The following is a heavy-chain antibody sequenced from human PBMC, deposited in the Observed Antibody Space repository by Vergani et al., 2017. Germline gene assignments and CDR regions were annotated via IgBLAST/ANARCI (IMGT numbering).Heavy chain of an antibody. CDR1: GGSISSGSYY. CDR2: IYTSGST. D-gene: IGHD2-2*01. J-gene: IGHJ6*03. Sequence: QVQLQESGPGLVKPSQTLSLTCTVSGGSISSGSYYWSWIRQPAGKGLEWIGRIYTSGSTNYNPSLKSRVTMSVDTSKNQFSLKLSSVTAADTAVYYCAGDADCSSTSCYRYYYYMDVWGKGTTVTVSS. CDR3: AGDADCSSTSCYRYYYYMDV. V-gene: IGHV4-61*02.